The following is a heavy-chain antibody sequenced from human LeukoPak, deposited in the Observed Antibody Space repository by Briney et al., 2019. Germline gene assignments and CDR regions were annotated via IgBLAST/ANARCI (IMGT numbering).Heavy chain of an antibody. CDR2: IKQDGSEK. V-gene: IGHV3-7*01. CDR1: GFTFSNYW. Sequence: GGSLRLSCAASGFTFSNYWMSWVRQAPGKGLEWVAKIKQDGSEKYYVDSVKGRFTISRDNAKNSLYLQMNSLRAEDTAVYYCARARYDSSGYLDYWGQGTLVTVSS. CDR3: ARARYDSSGYLDY. J-gene: IGHJ4*02. D-gene: IGHD3-22*01.